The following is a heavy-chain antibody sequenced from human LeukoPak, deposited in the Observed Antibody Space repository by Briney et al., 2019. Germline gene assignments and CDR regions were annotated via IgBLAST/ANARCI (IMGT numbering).Heavy chain of an antibody. J-gene: IGHJ4*02. Sequence: PGGSLRLXCAASGFTSSSYSMNWVRQAPGKGLESVSSISSSSSYIYYADSVKGRFTISRDNAKNSLYLQMNSLRAEDTAVYYCARDMEMATPFDYWGQGTLVTVSS. CDR3: ARDMEMATPFDY. CDR2: ISSSSSYI. CDR1: GFTSSSYS. D-gene: IGHD5-24*01. V-gene: IGHV3-21*01.